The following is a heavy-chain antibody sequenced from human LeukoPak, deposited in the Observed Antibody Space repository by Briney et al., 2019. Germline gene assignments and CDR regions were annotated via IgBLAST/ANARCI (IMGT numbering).Heavy chain of an antibody. V-gene: IGHV3-48*04. CDR2: ISSSGGTI. CDR3: ARERRQWQPFDI. Sequence: GGSLRLSCAASGFTFSDYIINGVRQAPGKGLEWISYISSSGGTIYYADSVKGRFTISRDNTVNSLFLQMSSLRAEDTAVYYCARERRQWQPFDIWGQGTMVTVSS. D-gene: IGHD6-19*01. CDR1: GFTFSDYI. J-gene: IGHJ3*02.